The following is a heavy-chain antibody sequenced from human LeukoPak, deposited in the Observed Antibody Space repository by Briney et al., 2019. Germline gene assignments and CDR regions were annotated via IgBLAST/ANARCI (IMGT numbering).Heavy chain of an antibody. V-gene: IGHV3-23*01. CDR2: ISASGGST. CDR3: AKYVSAKGPPYALDV. CDR1: EFTFSSYA. J-gene: IGHJ6*02. Sequence: PGGSLRLSCAASEFTFSSYAMQWVRQAPGKGLEWVSGISASGGSTWYADSVKGRFTISRDNSENTLYLQMNSLRADDTAVYYCAKYVSAKGPPYALDVWGQGTTVTVSS. D-gene: IGHD2/OR15-2a*01.